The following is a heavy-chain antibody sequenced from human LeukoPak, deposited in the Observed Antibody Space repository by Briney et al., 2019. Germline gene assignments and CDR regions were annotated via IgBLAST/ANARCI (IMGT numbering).Heavy chain of an antibody. V-gene: IGHV4-39*01. CDR2: ICYSGST. D-gene: IGHD3-22*01. J-gene: IGHJ4*02. CDR1: GGSVTRGSYD. Sequence: SQPLSLTWPVSGGSVTRGSYDWAWIHQPPGKGLEWIGGICYSGSTYYNPTLKNPFSISVDTSKNKFSLNMTCVTTSDAAVYDSSSLSIPYYCYFDYWGQGTLVSVSS. CDR3: SSLSIPYYCYFDY.